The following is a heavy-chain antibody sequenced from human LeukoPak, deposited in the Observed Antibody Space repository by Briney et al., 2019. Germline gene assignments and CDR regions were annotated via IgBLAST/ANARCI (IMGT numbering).Heavy chain of an antibody. CDR3: AKDRGYSSAWYVMGRDH. CDR2: IRYNGNNK. CDR1: GFTFSNYG. V-gene: IGHV3-30*02. Sequence: PGGSLSLSCAVSGFTFSNYGMHWVRQAPGKGLEWVAFIRYNGNNKYYADSVKGRFTISRDNSKNMLYVQMNSLRTEDTAVYYCAKDRGYSSAWYVMGRDHGGEGTLVTVSS. J-gene: IGHJ4*02. D-gene: IGHD6-19*01.